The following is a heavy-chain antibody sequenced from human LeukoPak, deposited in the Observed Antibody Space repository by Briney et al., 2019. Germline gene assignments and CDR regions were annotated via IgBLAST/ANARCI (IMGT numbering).Heavy chain of an antibody. Sequence: GGSLRLSCAASGFTFSSYTMNWVRQPPGKGLEWVSNIGTSSTTIYYADSVKGRFTISRDNSKNTLYLQMNSLRAEDTAVYYCARDLGWLVRGIPHFDYWGQGTLVTVSS. CDR3: ARDLGWLVRGIPHFDY. V-gene: IGHV3-48*01. D-gene: IGHD6-19*01. J-gene: IGHJ4*02. CDR1: GFTFSSYT. CDR2: IGTSSTTI.